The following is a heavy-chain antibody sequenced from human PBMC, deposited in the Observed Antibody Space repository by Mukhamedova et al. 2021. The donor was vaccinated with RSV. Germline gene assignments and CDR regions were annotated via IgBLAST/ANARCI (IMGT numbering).Heavy chain of an antibody. CDR3: AMERGNEFRTPVGHLYN. D-gene: IGHD1-26*01. V-gene: IGHV3-30*07. Sequence: EWVALISYEGSNKYYAASVKGRFTISRDNSKNTLDLQMNSLRDEDTAVYYCAMERGNEFRTPVGHLYNWCQGTLVTVSS. J-gene: IGHJ4*02. CDR2: ISYEGSNK.